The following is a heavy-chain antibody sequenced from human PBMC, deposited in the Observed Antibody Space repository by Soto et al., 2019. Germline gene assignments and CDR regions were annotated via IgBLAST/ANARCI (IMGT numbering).Heavy chain of an antibody. V-gene: IGHV5-51*01. J-gene: IGHJ4*02. Sequence: GESLKISCKANGYSFTRHWIGWVRQMPGKGLEWMAVIYPGDSDARYSPSFQGHVTISADSSINTAYLQWSSLKASDTAIYFCARKDIVEHQVRGVLFESWGQGTPVTVSS. D-gene: IGHD2-15*01. CDR1: GYSFTRHW. CDR3: ARKDIVEHQVRGVLFES. CDR2: IYPGDSDA.